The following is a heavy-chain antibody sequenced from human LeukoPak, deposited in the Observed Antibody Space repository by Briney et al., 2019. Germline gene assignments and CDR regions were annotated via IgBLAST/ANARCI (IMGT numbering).Heavy chain of an antibody. V-gene: IGHV4-59*01. CDR3: ARGGGLQQWLVHNNWFDP. CDR2: IYYSGST. D-gene: IGHD6-19*01. J-gene: IGHJ5*02. Sequence: PSETLSLTCTVSGGSISSYYWSWIRQPPGKGLEWIGYIYYSGSTNYNPSLKSRVTISADTSKNRFSLKLSSVTAADTAVYYCARGGGLQQWLVHNNWFDPWGQGTLVTVSS. CDR1: GGSISSYY.